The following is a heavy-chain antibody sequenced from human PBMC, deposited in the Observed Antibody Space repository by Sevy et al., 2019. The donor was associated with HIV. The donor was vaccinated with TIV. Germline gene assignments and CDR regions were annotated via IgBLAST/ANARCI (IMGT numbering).Heavy chain of an antibody. V-gene: IGHV3-23*01. CDR1: GFTFSSYA. CDR3: AKRYCSTITCYDDDFWNPYYFYGLDV. CDR2: ISGSGYST. Sequence: GGSLRLSCAASGFTFSSYAMTWVRQAPGKGLEWVSGISGSGYSTYYADSVEGRFTISRDNSKNTVSLQMNSLGAEDTAIYYCAKRYCSTITCYDDDFWNPYYFYGLDVWGQGISVTVSS. J-gene: IGHJ6*02. D-gene: IGHD2-2*01.